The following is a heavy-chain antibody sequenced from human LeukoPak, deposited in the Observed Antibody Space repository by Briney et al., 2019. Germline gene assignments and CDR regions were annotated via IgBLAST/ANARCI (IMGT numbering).Heavy chain of an antibody. J-gene: IGHJ4*02. CDR1: GYTFTSYD. D-gene: IGHD4-17*01. CDR3: ARTDDYGDYSDY. V-gene: IGHV1-8*01. Sequence: ASVKVSCKASGYTFTSYDINWVRQATGQGLEWMGWMNPNSGNTGYAQKFQGRVTMTRNTSVSTAYMELSSLRSEDTAVYYCARTDDYGDYSDYWGQGTLVTVSS. CDR2: MNPNSGNT.